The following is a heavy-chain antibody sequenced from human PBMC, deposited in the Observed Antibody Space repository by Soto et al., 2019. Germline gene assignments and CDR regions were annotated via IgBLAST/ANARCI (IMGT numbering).Heavy chain of an antibody. CDR2: ITSSSTST. CDR3: ARGAPWGITFPFDI. J-gene: IGHJ3*02. Sequence: QLVESGGGLVKPGASLRLSCLASEFTFSDYYMHWIRQAPGKGLEWISSITSSSTSTDYADFVKGRFTISRDNAKNSLFLQMSSLRVDDTAIYYCARGAPWGITFPFDIWGQGTMVSVSS. CDR1: EFTFSDYY. D-gene: IGHD1-20*01. V-gene: IGHV3-11*05.